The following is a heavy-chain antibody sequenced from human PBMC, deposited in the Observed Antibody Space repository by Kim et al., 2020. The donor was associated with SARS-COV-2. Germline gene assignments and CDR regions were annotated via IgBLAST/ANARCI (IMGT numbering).Heavy chain of an antibody. J-gene: IGHJ5*02. Sequence: SVKGRFTNTRDNAQNSLSLQMNSLRAEDTAVYYCARGSYDSSGYQNWFDPWGQGTLVTVSS. V-gene: IGHV3-21*01. CDR3: ARGSYDSSGYQNWFDP. D-gene: IGHD3-22*01.